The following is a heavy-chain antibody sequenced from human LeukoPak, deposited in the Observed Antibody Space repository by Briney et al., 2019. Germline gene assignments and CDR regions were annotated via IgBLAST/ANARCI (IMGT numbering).Heavy chain of an antibody. J-gene: IGHJ4*02. CDR1: GFNFSSFW. Sequence: GGSLRLSCTASGFNFSSFWMAWVRQAPGKGLEWVANIKQDGSIQHYGDSVKGRFTISRDNAKNSLYLQMNNLRAEDTALYYCATSYDSSGCDWGQGTLVTVSS. V-gene: IGHV3-7*01. CDR3: ATSYDSSGCD. D-gene: IGHD3-22*01. CDR2: IKQDGSIQ.